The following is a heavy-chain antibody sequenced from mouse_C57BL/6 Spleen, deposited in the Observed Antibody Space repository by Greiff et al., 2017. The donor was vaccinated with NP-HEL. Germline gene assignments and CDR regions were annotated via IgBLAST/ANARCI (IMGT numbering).Heavy chain of an antibody. Sequence: QVQLKESGAELVRPGTSVKVSCKASGYAFTNYLIEWVKQRPGQGLEWIGVINPGSGGTNYNEKFKGKATLTADKSSSTAYMQLSSLTSEDSAVYFCAREGGYYLFDYGGQGTTLTVSS. V-gene: IGHV1-54*01. D-gene: IGHD2-3*01. CDR1: GYAFTNYL. CDR3: AREGGYYLFDY. J-gene: IGHJ2*01. CDR2: INPGSGGT.